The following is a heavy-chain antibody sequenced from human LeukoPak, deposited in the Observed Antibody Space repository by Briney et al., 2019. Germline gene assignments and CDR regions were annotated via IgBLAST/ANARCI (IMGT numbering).Heavy chain of an antibody. J-gene: IGHJ6*03. CDR1: GGSISSYY. V-gene: IGHV4-59*01. CDR3: ARAPERWYSYGSYTYHYMDV. Sequence: SETLSLTCSVSGGSISSYYWNWIRQPPGKGLGWIGSISYSGSTNYNPSLESRVTISVDTSKNQISLKLSSVTAADTAIYYCARAPERWYSYGSYTYHYMDVWGRGTTVTVSS. CDR2: ISYSGST. D-gene: IGHD3-10*01.